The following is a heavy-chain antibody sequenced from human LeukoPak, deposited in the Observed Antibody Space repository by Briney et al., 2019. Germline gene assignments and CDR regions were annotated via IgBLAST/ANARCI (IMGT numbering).Heavy chain of an antibody. CDR1: GFTFDDYA. Sequence: GGSLRLSCAASGFTFDDYAMPWVRQAPGKGLKWFSGISWNSGSIGYADSVKGRFTISRDNAKNSLYLQMNSLRAEDTALYYCAKDAPRGAVAGVFDYWGQGTLVTVSS. J-gene: IGHJ4*02. CDR3: AKDAPRGAVAGVFDY. V-gene: IGHV3-9*01. CDR2: ISWNSGSI. D-gene: IGHD6-19*01.